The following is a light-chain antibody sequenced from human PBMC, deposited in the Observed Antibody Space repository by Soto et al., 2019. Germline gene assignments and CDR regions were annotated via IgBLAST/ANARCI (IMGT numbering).Light chain of an antibody. Sequence: DNQMTQSPSILSASIGDRVTITCRASQNINSWLAWYQQKPGKAPNLLIYDASSLESGVPSRFSGSGSGTEFTLTISSLQPDDFAAYYCQQYNSYSSVTFGQGTKVDIK. V-gene: IGKV1-5*01. CDR3: QQYNSYSSVT. CDR1: QNINSW. CDR2: DAS. J-gene: IGKJ1*01.